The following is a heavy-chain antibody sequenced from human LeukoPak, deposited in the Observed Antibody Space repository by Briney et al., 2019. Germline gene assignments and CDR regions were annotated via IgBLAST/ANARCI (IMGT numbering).Heavy chain of an antibody. Sequence: SETLSLTCTVSGGSISSYYWSWIRQPPGKGLEWIGYIYYSGSTNYNPSLKSRVTISVDTSKNQFSLKLSSVTAADTAVYYCARRRYSYGPQAKYNWFDPWGQGTLVTVSS. CDR3: ARRRYSYGPQAKYNWFDP. J-gene: IGHJ5*02. V-gene: IGHV4-59*12. D-gene: IGHD5-18*01. CDR2: IYYSGST. CDR1: GGSISSYY.